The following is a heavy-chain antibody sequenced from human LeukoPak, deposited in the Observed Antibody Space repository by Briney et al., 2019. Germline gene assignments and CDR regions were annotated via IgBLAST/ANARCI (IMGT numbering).Heavy chain of an antibody. V-gene: IGHV3-43*02. J-gene: IGHJ4*02. CDR1: GFTFDDYA. Sequence: GGSLRLSCAASGFTFDDYAMHWVRQAPGKGLEWVSLISGDGGSTYYADSVKGRFTISRDNSKNSLYLQMNSLRAEDTAVYYCAKGGGYDFWSGYYASYYFDYWGQGTLVTVSS. CDR2: ISGDGGST. D-gene: IGHD3-3*01. CDR3: AKGGGYDFWSGYYASYYFDY.